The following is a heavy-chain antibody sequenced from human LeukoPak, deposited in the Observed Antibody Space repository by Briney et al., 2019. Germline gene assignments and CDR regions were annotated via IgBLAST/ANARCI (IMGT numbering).Heavy chain of an antibody. CDR3: AREAYYDCSGSLDY. V-gene: IGHV3-23*01. CDR1: GFTFSTYA. J-gene: IGHJ4*02. Sequence: SGGSLRLSCAASGFTFSTYAMSWVRQAPGKGLEWVSCINGRGVSTYYADSVKGRFTISRDNSNNTLYLQMSSLRADDTAIYYCAREAYYDCSGSLDYWGQGTLVTVSS. D-gene: IGHD3-22*01. CDR2: INGRGVST.